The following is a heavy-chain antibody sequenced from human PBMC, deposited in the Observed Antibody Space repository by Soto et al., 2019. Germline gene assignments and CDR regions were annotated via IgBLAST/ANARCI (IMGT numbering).Heavy chain of an antibody. CDR1: GFILSDYT. CDR2: ISSSSSFI. Sequence: PGWSLRLSCVASGFILSDYTMNWVRQAPGKGLEWVSLISSSSSFIYYPDSVKGRFTISRDNAKNSLFLQMNSLRAEDAAVYYCARVGHTTRIVAPGTGGDHWGQGTLVTVSS. J-gene: IGHJ4*02. V-gene: IGHV3-21*01. D-gene: IGHD6-13*01. CDR3: ARVGHTTRIVAPGTGGDH.